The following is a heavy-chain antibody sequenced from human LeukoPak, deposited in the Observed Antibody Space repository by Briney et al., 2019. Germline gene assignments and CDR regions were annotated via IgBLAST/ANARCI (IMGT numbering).Heavy chain of an antibody. CDR2: INPFSGST. Sequence: ASVRVSCKASGYTFTSYHIHWVRRAPGQGLEWMAIINPFSGSTSYAQKFQGRVTMTRDTSTSTVYMELSSLRSEDTAVYYCARTSGGIDYWGQGTLVTVST. J-gene: IGHJ4*02. CDR1: GYTFTSYH. CDR3: ARTSGGIDY. D-gene: IGHD3-10*01. V-gene: IGHV1-46*01.